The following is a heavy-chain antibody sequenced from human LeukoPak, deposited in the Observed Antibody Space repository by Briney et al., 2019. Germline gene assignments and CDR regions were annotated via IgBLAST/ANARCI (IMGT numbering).Heavy chain of an antibody. D-gene: IGHD3-22*01. V-gene: IGHV3-48*01. J-gene: IGHJ4*02. Sequence: GGSLRLSCAGFSIITYSMNWVRQAPGKGLEWVSYISSGSSTIYYADSVKGRFTISRDNGKNSLYLQMNSLRAEDTAVYYCARQVTMIVVVIDKTDYWGQGTLVTVSS. CDR2: ISSGSSTI. CDR1: FSIITYS. CDR3: ARQVTMIVVVIDKTDY.